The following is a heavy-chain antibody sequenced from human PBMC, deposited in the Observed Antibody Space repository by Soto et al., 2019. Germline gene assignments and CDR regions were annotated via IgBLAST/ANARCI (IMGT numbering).Heavy chain of an antibody. D-gene: IGHD3-10*01. CDR1: GFPLSNYW. Sequence: GGSLRLSCAASGFPLSNYWMHWVRQAPGEGLVWVSRIGSSGGGTTYADSVKGRFTISRDNAKNTLYLQMNSLRAEDTAVYFCTRVVDGSAGEFDYWGQGTLVTVSS. CDR2: IGSSGGGT. V-gene: IGHV3-74*01. CDR3: TRVVDGSAGEFDY. J-gene: IGHJ4*02.